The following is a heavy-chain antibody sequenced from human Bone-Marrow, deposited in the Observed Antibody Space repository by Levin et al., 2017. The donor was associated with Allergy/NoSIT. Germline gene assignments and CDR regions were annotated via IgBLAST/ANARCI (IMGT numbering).Heavy chain of an antibody. Sequence: SGGSLRLSCAVSGFTFSNAGMTWVRQAPGKGLEWLGRIKSRIDGGTTDYAAHVKGRFTISRDDSKNMLFLQMSSLKTDDSAVYYCTTQLRLLEWLPNFDFWGQGVLVTVSS. CDR2: IKSRIDGGTT. D-gene: IGHD3-3*01. J-gene: IGHJ4*02. CDR1: GFTFSNAG. V-gene: IGHV3-15*01. CDR3: TTQLRLLEWLPNFDF.